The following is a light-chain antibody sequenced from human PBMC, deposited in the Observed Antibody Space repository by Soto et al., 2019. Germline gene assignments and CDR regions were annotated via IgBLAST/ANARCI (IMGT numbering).Light chain of an antibody. CDR2: DVS. Sequence: QSVLTQPASVSGSPGQSITISCTGTSSDVGGYNYVSWYQQHPGKAPKLLLYDVSNRPSGVSNRFSGSKSGNTASLTISGLQAEDEADYYCSSYTDRTIWVFGGGTKVTVL. CDR3: SSYTDRTIWV. CDR1: SSDVGGYNY. V-gene: IGLV2-14*03. J-gene: IGLJ3*02.